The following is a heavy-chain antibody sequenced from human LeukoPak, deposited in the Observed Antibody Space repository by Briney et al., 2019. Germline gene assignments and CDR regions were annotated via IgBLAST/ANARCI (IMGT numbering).Heavy chain of an antibody. CDR2: IYYSGST. CDR1: GGSIGSSYYY. CDR3: ARHRIAARGSFDY. D-gene: IGHD6-6*01. Sequence: SETLSLTCTVSGGSIGSSYYYWGWIRQPPGRGLEWIGSIYYSGSTYYNPSLKSRVTISEDTSKNQFSLKLNSVTAADTAVYYCARHRIAARGSFDYWGQGTLVAVSS. V-gene: IGHV4-39*01. J-gene: IGHJ4*02.